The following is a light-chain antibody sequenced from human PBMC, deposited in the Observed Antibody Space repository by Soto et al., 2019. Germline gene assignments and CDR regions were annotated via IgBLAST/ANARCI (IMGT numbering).Light chain of an antibody. CDR2: DAS. J-gene: IGKJ2*01. CDR3: QQYSHLVT. V-gene: IGKV1-5*01. Sequence: IQMTQSPSTLSAPVGDRVTITCQASQTISTLLAWFQHKPGKAPNLLIYDASNLESGVPSRFSGSGSGTEFTLTISSLQSDDSATYFCQQYSHLVTFGQGTKLEI. CDR1: QTISTL.